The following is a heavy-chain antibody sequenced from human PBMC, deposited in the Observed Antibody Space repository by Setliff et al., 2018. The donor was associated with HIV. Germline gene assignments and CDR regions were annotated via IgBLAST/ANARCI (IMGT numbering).Heavy chain of an antibody. D-gene: IGHD1-26*01. CDR2: VYYSGST. J-gene: IGHJ4*01. CDR3: ARGLKGGGYYFDY. CDR1: GDSISGYY. V-gene: IGHV4-59*01. Sequence: PSETLSLTCTVSGDSISGYYWSWVRQPPGKGLEWIGYVYYSGSTNYNPSLKSRVTLSFDTSKNNFSLNLNSVTATATAVYYCARGLKGGGYYFDYWGQGMLVTVSS.